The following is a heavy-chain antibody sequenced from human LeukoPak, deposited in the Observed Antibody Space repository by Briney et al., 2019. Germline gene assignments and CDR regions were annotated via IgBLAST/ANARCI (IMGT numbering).Heavy chain of an antibody. J-gene: IGHJ5*02. CDR2: INHSGST. CDR3: AREILHFGFDP. V-gene: IGHV4-34*01. Sequence: SETLSLTCAVYGGSFSGYYWSWIRQPPGKGLEWIGEINHSGSTNYNPSLKSRVTISVDTSKNQFSLKLSSVTAADTAVYYCAREILHFGFDPWGQGTLVTVSS. CDR1: GGSFSGYY. D-gene: IGHD1-26*01.